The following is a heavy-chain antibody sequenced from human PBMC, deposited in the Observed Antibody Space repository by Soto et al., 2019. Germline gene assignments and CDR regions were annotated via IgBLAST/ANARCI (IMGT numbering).Heavy chain of an antibody. Sequence: PGGSLRLSCAASGFTFSSYGMHWVRQAPGKGLEWVAVISYDGSNKYYADSVKGRFTISRDNSKNTLYLQMNSLRAEDTAVYYCAKVALSYYDFWSGRDNYYGMDVWGQGTTVTVSS. CDR1: GFTFSSYG. J-gene: IGHJ6*02. CDR2: ISYDGSNK. D-gene: IGHD3-3*01. CDR3: AKVALSYYDFWSGRDNYYGMDV. V-gene: IGHV3-30*18.